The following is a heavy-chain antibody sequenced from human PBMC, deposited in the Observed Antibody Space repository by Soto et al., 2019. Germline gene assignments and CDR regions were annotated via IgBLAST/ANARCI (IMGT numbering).Heavy chain of an antibody. J-gene: IGHJ4*02. CDR2: ISGSGGST. Sequence: GGSLRLSCAASGFTFSSYAMSWVRQAPGKGLEWVSVISGSGGSTHYADSVRGRFTISRDNVKNSLYLQMNSLGAEDTAVYYCARDMTTVTTTFDYWGQGALVTVSS. CDR3: ARDMTTVTTTFDY. CDR1: GFTFSSYA. D-gene: IGHD4-17*01. V-gene: IGHV3-23*01.